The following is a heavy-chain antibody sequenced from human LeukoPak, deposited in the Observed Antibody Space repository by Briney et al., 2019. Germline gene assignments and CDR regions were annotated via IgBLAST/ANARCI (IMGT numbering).Heavy chain of an antibody. J-gene: IGHJ4*02. Sequence: SGRSLRLSCAASGFTFSSYGMHWVRQAPGKGLERVAVISYDGSNKYYADSVKGRFTISRDNSKNTLYLQMNSLRAEDTAVYYCAKEAIFGVAQDYWGQGTLVTVSS. V-gene: IGHV3-30*18. CDR1: GFTFSSYG. CDR2: ISYDGSNK. D-gene: IGHD3-3*01. CDR3: AKEAIFGVAQDY.